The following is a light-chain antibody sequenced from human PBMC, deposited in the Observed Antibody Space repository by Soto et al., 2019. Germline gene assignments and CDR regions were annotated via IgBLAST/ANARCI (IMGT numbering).Light chain of an antibody. CDR1: QSISNW. Sequence: DIQMTQSPSTLSASVGDRVTITCRASQSISNWLAWYQQRPGKAPKLLIYDASTLESWVPSRFSGSGSGTEFTLTISGLRPDDFATSYCHRYNTYSYTCGQGPKLEIK. V-gene: IGKV1-5*01. J-gene: IGKJ2*01. CDR3: HRYNTYSYT. CDR2: DAS.